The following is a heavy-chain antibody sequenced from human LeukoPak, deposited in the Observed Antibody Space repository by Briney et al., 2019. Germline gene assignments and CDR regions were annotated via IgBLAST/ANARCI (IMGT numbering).Heavy chain of an antibody. D-gene: IGHD6-13*01. CDR2: IYYSGST. CDR1: GGSMSSYY. J-gene: IGHJ5*02. CDR3: ARWSSQQLVRAPFDP. V-gene: IGHV4-59*08. Sequence: PSETLSLTCTVSGGSMSSYYWSWIRQPPGKGLEWIGNIYYSGSTNYNPSLKSRVTISVDTSKNQFSLKLSSVTAADMAVYYCARWSSQQLVRAPFDPWGQGTLVTVSS.